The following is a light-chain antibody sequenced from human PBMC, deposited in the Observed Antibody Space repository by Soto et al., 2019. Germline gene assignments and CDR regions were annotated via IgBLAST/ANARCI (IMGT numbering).Light chain of an antibody. CDR1: QSLVHSDGDTY. V-gene: IGKV2-30*02. CDR3: MQGTHWPPYT. CDR2: RVS. Sequence: DVVMTQSPLSLPVNLGEPAAISCRSTQSLVHSDGDTYLSWFHQRPGQSPRRLIFRVSKRDFGVPPRLIGCGSGTDFTLEITSVEAEDVGVYYCMQGTHWPPYTFGQGTRLEIK. J-gene: IGKJ2*01.